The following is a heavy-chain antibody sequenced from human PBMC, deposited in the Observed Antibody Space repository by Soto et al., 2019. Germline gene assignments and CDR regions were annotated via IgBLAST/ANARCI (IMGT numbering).Heavy chain of an antibody. J-gene: IGHJ4*02. CDR2: ISAYNGNT. CDR3: ARDGVSYCGGDCYPAQDY. D-gene: IGHD2-21*02. Sequence: ASVKVSCKASGYTFTSYGISWVRQAPGQGLEWMAWISAYNGNTNYAQKLQGRVTMTTDTSTSAAYMELRSLRSDDTAVYYCARDGVSYCGGDCYPAQDYWGQGTLVTVSS. V-gene: IGHV1-18*01. CDR1: GYTFTSYG.